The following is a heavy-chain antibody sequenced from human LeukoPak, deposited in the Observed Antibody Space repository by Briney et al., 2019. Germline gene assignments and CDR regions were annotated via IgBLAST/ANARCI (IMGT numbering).Heavy chain of an antibody. Sequence: PGGSLRLSCAASGFTFSDYYMSWIRQAPGKGLEWVSYISSSGSTIYYADSVKGRFTISRDNAKNSLYLQMNSLRAEDTAVYYCAREGEVRLLEWSPPWRSHYYYMDVWGKGTTVTVSS. CDR3: AREGEVRLLEWSPPWRSHYYYMDV. D-gene: IGHD3-3*01. CDR1: GFTFSDYY. V-gene: IGHV3-11*04. J-gene: IGHJ6*03. CDR2: ISSSGSTI.